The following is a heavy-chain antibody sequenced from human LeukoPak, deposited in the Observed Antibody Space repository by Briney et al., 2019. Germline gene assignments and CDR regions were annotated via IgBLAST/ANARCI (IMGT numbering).Heavy chain of an antibody. Sequence: ASVKVSCKASGYTFTGYYMHWVRQAPGQGLEWMGIINPSGGSTSYAQKFQGRVTMTRDMSTSTVYMELSSLRSEDTAVYYCARAKDTALFPYYMDVWGKGTTVTVSS. CDR2: INPSGGST. CDR3: ARAKDTALFPYYMDV. CDR1: GYTFTGYY. D-gene: IGHD5-18*01. J-gene: IGHJ6*03. V-gene: IGHV1-46*01.